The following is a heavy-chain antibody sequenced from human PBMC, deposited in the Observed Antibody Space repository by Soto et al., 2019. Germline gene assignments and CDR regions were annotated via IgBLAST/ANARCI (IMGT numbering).Heavy chain of an antibody. CDR3: ARILGSGYSVYYYGMDV. D-gene: IGHD3-22*01. Sequence: ASVKVSCKASGYTFTSYGISWVRQAPGQGLEWMGWISAYNGNTNYAQKLQGRVTMTTDTSTSTAYMELRSLRSDDTAVYYCARILGSGYSVYYYGMDVSGQGTTVTVSS. J-gene: IGHJ6*02. CDR2: ISAYNGNT. V-gene: IGHV1-18*01. CDR1: GYTFTSYG.